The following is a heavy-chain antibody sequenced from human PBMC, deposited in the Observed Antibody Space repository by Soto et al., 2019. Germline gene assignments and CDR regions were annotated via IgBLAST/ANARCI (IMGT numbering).Heavy chain of an antibody. J-gene: IGHJ4*01. V-gene: IGHV1-69*01. D-gene: IGHD3-9*01. CDR2: IIPICGTA. CDR1: GGTFSSYA. CDR3: ATSPYDSMTGYYLCYFDY. Sequence: VQLVQSGAEVKKPGSSVKVSCKASGGTFSSYAISWVRQAPGQGLEWMGGIIPICGTANYAQKFQGRVTITADESTSTAYIELRRLRSEDTAVYYRATSPYDSMTGYYLCYFDYRALGTLVTVAS.